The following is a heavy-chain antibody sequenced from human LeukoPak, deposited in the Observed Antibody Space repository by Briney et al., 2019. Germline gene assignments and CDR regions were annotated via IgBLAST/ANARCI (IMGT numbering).Heavy chain of an antibody. Sequence: GGSLRLSCAASGFTISSHEMNWVRQAPGKGLEWVSYISSSGTSIYYADSVKGRFTISRDNAKNSLYLQMNSLRAEDTAVYYCARAGTTGIWYFDYWGQGTLVAVSS. CDR3: ARAGTTGIWYFDY. CDR1: GFTISSHE. V-gene: IGHV3-48*03. J-gene: IGHJ4*02. CDR2: ISSSGTSI. D-gene: IGHD4-11*01.